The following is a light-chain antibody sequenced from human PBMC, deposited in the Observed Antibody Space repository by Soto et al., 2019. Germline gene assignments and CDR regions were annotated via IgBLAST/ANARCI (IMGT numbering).Light chain of an antibody. V-gene: IGKV1-5*03. CDR3: QQYYSYSYT. CDR1: QNIDSW. J-gene: IGKJ2*01. Sequence: DIQMTQSPSTLSASVGDRVTITCRTSQNIDSWLAWYQQKPGKAPKLLIYKASNLESGVPSRFSGGGSGTEFTLTINSLQPDDFATYYCQQYYSYSYTFGQGTKLEIK. CDR2: KAS.